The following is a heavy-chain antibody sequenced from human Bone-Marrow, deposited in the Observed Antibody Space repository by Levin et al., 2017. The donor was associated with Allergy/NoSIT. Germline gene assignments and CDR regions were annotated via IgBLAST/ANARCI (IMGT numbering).Heavy chain of an antibody. D-gene: IGHD3-9*01. V-gene: IGHV2-5*02. J-gene: IGHJ3*02. CDR3: AHSREYYDILTGYLLRKFDAFDI. Sequence: GSGPTLVKPTQTLTLTCTFSGFSLSTSGVGVGWIRQPPGKALEWLALIYWDDDKRYSPSLKSRLTITKDTSKNQVVLTMTNMDPVDTATYYCAHSREYYDILTGYLLRKFDAFDIWGQGTMVTVSS. CDR2: IYWDDDK. CDR1: GFSLSTSGVG.